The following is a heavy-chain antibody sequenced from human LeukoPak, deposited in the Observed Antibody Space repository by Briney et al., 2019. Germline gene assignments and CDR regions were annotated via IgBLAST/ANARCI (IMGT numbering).Heavy chain of an antibody. V-gene: IGHV3-23*01. J-gene: IGHJ2*01. CDR2: FSGSGGST. CDR3: AKAIVDGYFDG. Sequence: GGSLRLSCAASGFTFSSYAMSWVRQAPGKGLECISGFSGSGGSTYYADSVKGRFTISRDNSKNTLYLQMNSLRPDDTAFYYFAKAIVDGYFDGWGRAWLVSVSS. CDR1: GFTFSSYA. D-gene: IGHD2-21*01.